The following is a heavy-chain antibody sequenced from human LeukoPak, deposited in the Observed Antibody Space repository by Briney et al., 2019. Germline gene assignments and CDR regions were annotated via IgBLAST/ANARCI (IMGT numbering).Heavy chain of an antibody. D-gene: IGHD1-7*01. J-gene: IGHJ3*02. Sequence: ASVKASCKASGYTFSRYGITWVRQAPGQGLEWMGWITAYDGNTNFAQNFQARVTMTTDTSTNTAYMELRSLRSDDTAVYYCARQSFIAGDNWNYVLNGDDALDIWGQGTMVTVSS. CDR2: ITAYDGNT. V-gene: IGHV1-18*01. CDR1: GYTFSRYG. CDR3: ARQSFIAGDNWNYVLNGDDALDI.